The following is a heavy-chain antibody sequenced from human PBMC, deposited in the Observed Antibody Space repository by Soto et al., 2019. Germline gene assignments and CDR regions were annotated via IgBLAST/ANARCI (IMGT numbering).Heavy chain of an antibody. CDR3: AKERTAKAAAEFDY. Sequence: GGYLRLSCAASGFTFSNYGMQWVRKAPCKGLEWVAVVSSDGNVKFYADSVKGRFTISRDKSKNTLYLQMNSLRTEDTAIYYCAKERTAKAAAEFDYWGQGTLVTVSS. D-gene: IGHD6-25*01. V-gene: IGHV3-30*18. CDR2: VSSDGNVK. J-gene: IGHJ4*02. CDR1: GFTFSNYG.